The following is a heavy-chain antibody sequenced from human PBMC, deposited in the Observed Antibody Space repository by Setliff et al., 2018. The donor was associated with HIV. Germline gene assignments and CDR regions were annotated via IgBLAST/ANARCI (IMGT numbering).Heavy chain of an antibody. J-gene: IGHJ6*02. Sequence: RASVKVSCKASGYTFTTYGVNWVRQAPGQGLEWMGWINSYNGNTKFAQKFQGRATMTTDTSTTTAFMELRSLKADDTGIYYCSRSGVPPYYYYGMDVWGQGTTVTVSS. CDR3: SRSGVPPYYYYGMDV. V-gene: IGHV1-18*04. D-gene: IGHD3-10*01. CDR1: GYTFTTYG. CDR2: INSYNGNT.